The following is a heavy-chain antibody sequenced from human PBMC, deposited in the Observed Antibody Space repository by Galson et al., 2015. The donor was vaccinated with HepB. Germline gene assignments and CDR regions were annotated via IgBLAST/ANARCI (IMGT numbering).Heavy chain of an antibody. CDR3: ARDDQVFLEWLSPSYFDY. D-gene: IGHD3-3*01. Sequence: SVKVSCKASGGTFSSYAISWVRQAPGQGLEWMGRIIPILGIANYAQKFQGRVTITADKSTSTAYMELSSLRSEDTVVYYCARDDQVFLEWLSPSYFDYWGQGTLVTVSS. CDR2: IIPILGIA. V-gene: IGHV1-69*04. CDR1: GGTFSSYA. J-gene: IGHJ4*02.